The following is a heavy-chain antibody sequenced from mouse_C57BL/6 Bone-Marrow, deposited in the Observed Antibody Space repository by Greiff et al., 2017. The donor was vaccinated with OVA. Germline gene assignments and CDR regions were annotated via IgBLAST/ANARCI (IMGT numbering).Heavy chain of an antibody. V-gene: IGHV3-6*01. CDR2: ISYDGSN. J-gene: IGHJ2*01. Sequence: DVKLQESGPGLVKPSQSLSLTCSVTGYSITSGYYWNWIRQFPGNKLEWMGYISYDGSNNYNPSLKNRISITRDTSKNQFFLKLNSVTTEDTATYYCARWLLEDYWGQGTTLTVSS. CDR1: GYSITSGYY. D-gene: IGHD2-3*01. CDR3: ARWLLEDY.